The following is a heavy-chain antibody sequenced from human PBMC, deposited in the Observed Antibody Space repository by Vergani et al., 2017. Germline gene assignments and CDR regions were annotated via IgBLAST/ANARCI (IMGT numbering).Heavy chain of an antibody. J-gene: IGHJ4*02. CDR3: ARGRCLGGSCYKPLVDY. D-gene: IGHD2-15*01. CDR1: GGSINSHNYY. Sequence: QVQLQESGPGLVKPSQTLSLTCTVSGGSINSHNYYWSWIRQPAGKGLEWIGRIHTSGSTNYNPSLKSRVTMSEDTSKNQFSLNLTSVAAADTAVYFCARGRCLGGSCYKPLVDYWGQGILVTVSS. CDR2: IHTSGST. V-gene: IGHV4-61*02.